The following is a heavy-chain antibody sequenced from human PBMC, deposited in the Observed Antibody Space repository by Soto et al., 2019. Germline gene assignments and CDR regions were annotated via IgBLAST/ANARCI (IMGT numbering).Heavy chain of an antibody. CDR2: IKPNSGGT. CDR3: ARTRGVIPRVTYNWFDP. J-gene: IGHJ5*02. Sequence: QVQLVQSGAEVKKPGASVKVSCKASGYSFSGYYMNWVRQAPGQGLEWMGWIKPNSGGTDCAQKFQGRVTMTRDTSISTAYMELRGLRYDDTAVSYCARTRGVIPRVTYNWFDPWGQGTLVTVSS. CDR1: GYSFSGYY. D-gene: IGHD3-10*01. V-gene: IGHV1-2*02.